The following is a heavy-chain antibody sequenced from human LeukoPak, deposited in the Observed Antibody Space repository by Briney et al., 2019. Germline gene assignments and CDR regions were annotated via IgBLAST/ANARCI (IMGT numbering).Heavy chain of an antibody. CDR2: ISGSGGST. CDR1: GFTFSSYA. Sequence: GGSLRLSCAASGFTFSSYAMSWVRQAPGKGLEWVSAISGSGGSTYYADSVKGRFTISRDNSKNTLYLQMNSLRAEDTAVYYCAKDAHDFWSGYYTGAEYFQHWGQGTLVTVSS. D-gene: IGHD3-3*01. V-gene: IGHV3-23*01. CDR3: AKDAHDFWSGYYTGAEYFQH. J-gene: IGHJ1*01.